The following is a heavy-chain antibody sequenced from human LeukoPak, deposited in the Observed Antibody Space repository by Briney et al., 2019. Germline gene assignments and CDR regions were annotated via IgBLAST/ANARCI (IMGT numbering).Heavy chain of an antibody. CDR1: GFTFDDYG. V-gene: IGHV3-20*04. J-gene: IGHJ6*03. Sequence: PGGSLRLSCAASGFTFDDYGMSWVRQAPGKGLEWVSGINWNGGSTGYADSVKGRFTISRDNAKNSLYLQMNSLRAEDTAVYYCARGSRYCSGGSCQRRYYMDVWGKGTTVTISS. D-gene: IGHD2-15*01. CDR3: ARGSRYCSGGSCQRRYYMDV. CDR2: INWNGGST.